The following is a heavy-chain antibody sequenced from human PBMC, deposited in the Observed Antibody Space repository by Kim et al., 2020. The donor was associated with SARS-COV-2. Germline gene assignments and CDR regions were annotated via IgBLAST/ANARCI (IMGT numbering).Heavy chain of an antibody. J-gene: IGHJ6*02. CDR1: GYTFTSYD. D-gene: IGHD3-9*01. CDR3: ARGATYYDILTGYLSPYYYYGMDV. V-gene: IGHV1-8*01. Sequence: ASVKVSCKASGYTFTSYDINWVRQATGQGLEWMRWMNPNSGNTGYAQKFQGRVTMTRNTSISTAYMELSSLRSEDTAVYYCARGATYYDILTGYLSPYYYYGMDVWGQGTTVTVSS. CDR2: MNPNSGNT.